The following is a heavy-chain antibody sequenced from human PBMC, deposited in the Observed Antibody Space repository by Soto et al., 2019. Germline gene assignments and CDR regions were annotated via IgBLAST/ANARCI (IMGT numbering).Heavy chain of an antibody. D-gene: IGHD3-3*01. CDR1: GFTFSSYS. J-gene: IGHJ4*02. Sequence: GGSMRLSCAASGFTFSSYSMNWVRQAPGKGLEWVSSISSSSSYIYYADSVKGRFTISRDNAKNSLYLQMNSLRAEDTAVYYCASWGYYDFWSGYYPVWGQGTLVTVSS. V-gene: IGHV3-21*01. CDR2: ISSSSSYI. CDR3: ASWGYYDFWSGYYPV.